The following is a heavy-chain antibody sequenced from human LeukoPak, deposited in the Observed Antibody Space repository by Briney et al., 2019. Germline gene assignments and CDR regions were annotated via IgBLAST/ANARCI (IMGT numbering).Heavy chain of an antibody. V-gene: IGHV3-15*01. J-gene: IGHJ4*02. D-gene: IGHD3-22*01. CDR2: IKSKTDGGTT. CDR1: GFTFTNAW. Sequence: GGSLRLSCAASGFTFTNAWMSWVRQAPGKGLEWVGRIKSKTDGGTTDYAAPVKGRYTISRDDSKNTPYLQMNSLKTEDTAVYYCTTLDYYDSSGSYWGQGTLVTVSS. CDR3: TTLDYYDSSGSY.